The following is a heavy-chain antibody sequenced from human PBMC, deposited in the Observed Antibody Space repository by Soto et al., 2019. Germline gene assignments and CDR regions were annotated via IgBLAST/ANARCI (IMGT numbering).Heavy chain of an antibody. Sequence: QVQLQQWGAGLLKPSGTLSLTCAVYGGSFSGYFWSWIRQPPGKGLEWIGEITHSGRTNFDPSITSRVTISVDTSKNQFSLTLRSVTAADTAVYYCARVVVVVPTPVGLPASHKAYYMDVWGKGTTVTVSS. V-gene: IGHV4-34*01. CDR3: ARVVVVVPTPVGLPASHKAYYMDV. CDR1: GGSFSGYF. J-gene: IGHJ6*03. CDR2: ITHSGRT. D-gene: IGHD2-2*01.